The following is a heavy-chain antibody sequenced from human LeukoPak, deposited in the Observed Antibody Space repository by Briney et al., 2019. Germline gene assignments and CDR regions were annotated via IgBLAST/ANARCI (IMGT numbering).Heavy chain of an antibody. CDR3: ARDNYNGSGTYYSNFDY. CDR1: GFTVSSNY. D-gene: IGHD3-10*01. J-gene: IGHJ4*02. Sequence: PGGSLRLSFAASGFTVSSNYMSWVRQAPGKGLEWVAVTWYDGSNKYYADSVKGRFTISRDNSKNTLYLQMNSLRDEDTTLYYCARDNYNGSGTYYSNFDYWGQGTLVTVSS. CDR2: TWYDGSNK. V-gene: IGHV3-33*08.